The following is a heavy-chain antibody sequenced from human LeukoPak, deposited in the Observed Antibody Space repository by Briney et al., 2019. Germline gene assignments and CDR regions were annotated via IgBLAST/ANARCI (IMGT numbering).Heavy chain of an antibody. CDR3: AKDSSSYDWGYMDV. D-gene: IGHD3-22*01. J-gene: IGHJ6*03. CDR2: IGGSDGRT. V-gene: IGHV3-23*01. CDR1: GFPFSTYA. Sequence: PGGSLRLSCAASGFPFSTYAMSWVRQAPGKGLEWVSLIGGSDGRTRYADSVKGRFTISRDNSKNTLYLEMNSLRAEDTAVYYCAKDSSSYDWGYMDVWGKGTTVTISS.